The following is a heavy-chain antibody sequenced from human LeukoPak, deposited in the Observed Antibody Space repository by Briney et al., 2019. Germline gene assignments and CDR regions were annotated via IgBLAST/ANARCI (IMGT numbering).Heavy chain of an antibody. J-gene: IGHJ3*02. CDR2: IYSGGST. CDR3: ARVRLRYCSSTSCPDAFDI. D-gene: IGHD2-2*01. V-gene: IGHV3-53*01. CDR1: GFTFSDFW. Sequence: GGSLRLSCAASGFTFSDFWMHWVRQAPGKGLEWVSVIYSGGSTYYADSVKGRFTISRDNSKNTLYLQMNSLRAEDTAVYYCARVRLRYCSSTSCPDAFDIWGQGTMVTVSS.